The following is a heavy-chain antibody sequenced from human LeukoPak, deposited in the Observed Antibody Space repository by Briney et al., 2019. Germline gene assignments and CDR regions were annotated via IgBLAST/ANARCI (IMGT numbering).Heavy chain of an antibody. CDR3: AGGAAGTTLDY. V-gene: IGHV3-64*01. CDR1: GFTFSSYA. J-gene: IGHJ4*02. Sequence: GGSLRLSCAASGFTFSSYAMHWVRQAPGKGLEYVSAISSNGGSTYYANSVKGRFTISRDNSKNTLYLQMGSLRAEDMAVYYCAGGAAGTTLDYWGQGTLVTVSS. CDR2: ISSNGGST. D-gene: IGHD6-13*01.